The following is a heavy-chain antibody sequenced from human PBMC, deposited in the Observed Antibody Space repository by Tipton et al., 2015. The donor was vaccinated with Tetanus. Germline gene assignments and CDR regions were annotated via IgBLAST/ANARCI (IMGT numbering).Heavy chain of an antibody. Sequence: LRLSCTVSGGSISSYYWSWIRQPPGKGLEWIGYIYYSGSTNYNPSLKSRVTISVDTSKNQFSLKLSSVTAADTAVYYCASSGDSYYYYFYGMDVWGQGTTVTVSS. J-gene: IGHJ6*02. CDR1: GGSISSYY. CDR2: IYYSGST. D-gene: IGHD4-17*01. CDR3: ASSGDSYYYYFYGMDV. V-gene: IGHV4-59*08.